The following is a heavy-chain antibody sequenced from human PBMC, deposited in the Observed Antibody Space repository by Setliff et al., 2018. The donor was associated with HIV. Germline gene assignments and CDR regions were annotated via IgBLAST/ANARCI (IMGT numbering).Heavy chain of an antibody. V-gene: IGHV1-18*01. CDR2: ITSYNGNT. Sequence: ASVKVSCKASGYTFVDDGITWVRQAPGQGLEWMGWITSYNGNTNYAKKFKGRVTMTTDTSTSIAYMELKSLRSEDTAVYYCARDHHSGRGSNFPWYSDLWGRGTLVTVSS. J-gene: IGHJ2*01. CDR3: ARDHHSGRGSNFPWYSDL. CDR1: GYTFVDDG. D-gene: IGHD1-26*01.